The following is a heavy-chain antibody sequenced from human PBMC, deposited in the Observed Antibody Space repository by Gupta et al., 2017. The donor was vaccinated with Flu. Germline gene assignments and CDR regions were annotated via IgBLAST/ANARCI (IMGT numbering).Heavy chain of an antibody. J-gene: IGHJ5*02. CDR1: GFTFRSYW. CDR2: IAADGSVK. CDR3: VRNRGWQQFDN. D-gene: IGHD5-24*01. Sequence: EVQLVESGGGLDQPGGSLRMSCAVYGFTFRSYWMDWVRQAPGKGLEWVANIAADGSVKNYADSVKGRFTISRDDAKNSLYLQMNSLRDEDTGVYYCVRNRGWQQFDNWGQGALVTVSS. V-gene: IGHV3-7*01.